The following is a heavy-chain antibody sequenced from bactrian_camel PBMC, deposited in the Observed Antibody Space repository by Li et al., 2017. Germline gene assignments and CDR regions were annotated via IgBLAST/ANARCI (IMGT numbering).Heavy chain of an antibody. V-gene: IGHV3-2*01. D-gene: IGHD5*01. J-gene: IGHJ4*01. CDR2: VSRDNNPT. CDR1: SDC. CDR3: GADLDRWAQGLENCEYDT. Sequence: HVQLVESGGGSVQTGQSLRLSCAARSDCIGWFRQAPGEDRQGVAAVSRDNNPTFYLDSVRGRSTISLDNAKHTLYLQMNSLKPEDSAMFYCGADLDRWAQGLENCEYDTWGQGTQVTVS.